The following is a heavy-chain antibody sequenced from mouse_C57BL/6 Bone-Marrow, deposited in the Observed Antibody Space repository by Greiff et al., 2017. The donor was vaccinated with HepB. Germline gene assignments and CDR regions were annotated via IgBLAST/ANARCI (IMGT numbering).Heavy chain of an antibody. D-gene: IGHD1-1*01. CDR2: IHPNSGST. CDR3: ARPTTVVAKGEMDY. Sequence: QVQLQQPGAELVKPGASVKLSCKASGYTFTSYWMHWVKQRPGQGLEWIGMIHPNSGSTNYNEKFKSKATLTVDKSSSTAYMQLSSLTSEDSAVYYCARPTTVVAKGEMDYWGQGTSVTVSS. V-gene: IGHV1-64*01. CDR1: GYTFTSYW. J-gene: IGHJ4*01.